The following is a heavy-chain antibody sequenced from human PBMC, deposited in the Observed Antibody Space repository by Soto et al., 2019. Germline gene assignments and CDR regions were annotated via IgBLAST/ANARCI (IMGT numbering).Heavy chain of an antibody. CDR3: ARHNYGSGSTYFDY. Sequence: GSTNYTPSLKSRVTISVDTSKNQFSLKLNSMTAADTAVYFCARHNYGSGSTYFDYWGQGTLVTVSS. J-gene: IGHJ4*02. V-gene: IGHV4-59*08. CDR2: GST. D-gene: IGHD3-10*01.